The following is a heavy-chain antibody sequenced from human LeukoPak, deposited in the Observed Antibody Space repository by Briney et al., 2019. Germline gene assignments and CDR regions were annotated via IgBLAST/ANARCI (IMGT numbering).Heavy chain of an antibody. Sequence: PGRSLRLSCAASGFTFSSYGMHWVRQAPGKGLEWVANIKQDGSEKYYVDSVKGRFTISRDNAKNSLYLQMNSLRAEDTAVYYCAREVAAPADWGQGTLVTVSS. CDR1: GFTFSSYG. CDR2: IKQDGSEK. CDR3: AREVAAPAD. J-gene: IGHJ4*02. D-gene: IGHD6-19*01. V-gene: IGHV3-7*01.